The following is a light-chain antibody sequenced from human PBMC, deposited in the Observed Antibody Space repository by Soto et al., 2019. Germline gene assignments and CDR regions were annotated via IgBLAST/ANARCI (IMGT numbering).Light chain of an antibody. CDR2: EVS. Sequence: QSALTQPASVSGSPGQSITISCTGTNSDVGRYNYVSWYQQQPGKVPKLMIYEVSNRPSGVSNRFSGSKSGNTASLTISGLQAEDEADYYCSSYTTSSTAYVFGIGTKVTVL. J-gene: IGLJ1*01. CDR3: SSYTTSSTAYV. V-gene: IGLV2-14*01. CDR1: NSDVGRYNY.